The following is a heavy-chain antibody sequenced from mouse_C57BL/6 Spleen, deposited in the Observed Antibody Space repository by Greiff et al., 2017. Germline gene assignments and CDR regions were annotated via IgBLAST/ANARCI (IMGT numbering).Heavy chain of an antibody. Sequence: VQLQQPGAELVKPGASVKLSCKASGYTFTSYWMQWVKQRPGQGLEWIGEIDPSDSYTNYNQKFKGKATLTVDTSSSTAYMQLSRLTSEDSAVYYCEREGGGWLRRDGFAYWGQGTLVTVSA. V-gene: IGHV1-50*01. CDR1: GYTFTSYW. CDR2: IDPSDSYT. D-gene: IGHD2-2*01. J-gene: IGHJ3*01. CDR3: EREGGGWLRRDGFAY.